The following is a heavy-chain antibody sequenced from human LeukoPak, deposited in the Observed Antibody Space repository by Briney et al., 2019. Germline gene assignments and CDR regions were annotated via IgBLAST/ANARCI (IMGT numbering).Heavy chain of an antibody. CDR2: ISYDGSNK. CDR1: GFSVSNNY. V-gene: IGHV3-30-3*01. CDR3: ARDYYDSSGYYSDYYGMDV. D-gene: IGHD3-22*01. J-gene: IGHJ6*02. Sequence: PGGSLRLSCVTSGFSVSNNYMSWVRQAPGKGLEWVAVISYDGSNKYYADSVKGRFTISRDNSKNTLYPQMNSLRAEDTAVYYCARDYYDSSGYYSDYYGMDVWGQGTTVTVSS.